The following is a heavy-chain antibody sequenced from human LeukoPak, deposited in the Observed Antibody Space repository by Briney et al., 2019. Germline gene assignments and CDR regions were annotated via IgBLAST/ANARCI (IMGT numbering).Heavy chain of an antibody. CDR1: EFTFSSYA. CDR3: ARDLAVWIQLFGYFDY. Sequence: GGSLRLSCAASEFTFSSYAMHWVRQAPGKGLEWVAVISYDGSNKYYADSVKGRFTISRDNSKNTLYLQMNSLRAEDTAVYYCARDLAVWIQLFGYFDYWGQGTLVTVSS. D-gene: IGHD5-18*01. J-gene: IGHJ4*02. CDR2: ISYDGSNK. V-gene: IGHV3-30-3*01.